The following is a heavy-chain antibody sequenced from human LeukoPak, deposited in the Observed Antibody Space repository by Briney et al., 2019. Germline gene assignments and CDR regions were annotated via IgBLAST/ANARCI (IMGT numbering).Heavy chain of an antibody. D-gene: IGHD1-14*01. Sequence: GASVKVCCKASGYTFTSYGISWVRQAHGPGNEWMGWISAYNGNTNYGQKLQGRVTMTTDTSTSTAYMELRSLRSDDTAVYYCARDPRIIPPDFADYYYYMDVWGKGTTVTVSS. CDR3: ARDPRIIPPDFADYYYYMDV. J-gene: IGHJ6*03. V-gene: IGHV1-18*01. CDR2: ISAYNGNT. CDR1: GYTFTSYG.